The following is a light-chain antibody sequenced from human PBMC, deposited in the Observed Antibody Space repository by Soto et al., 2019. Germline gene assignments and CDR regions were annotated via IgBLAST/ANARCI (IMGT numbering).Light chain of an antibody. CDR2: RSN. J-gene: IGLJ2*01. CDR3: VVCDDSLSGVL. CDR1: YSNIETNH. V-gene: IGLV1-47*01. Sequence: QSVLTQPPSASGAPGQRVTISCSGSYSNIETNHVYWYQHLPATAPRLLIYRSNKRPSGVPDRFSGSRSGTSASLAISGLRSEDEAYYYGVVCDDSLSGVLFGGGTKLTVL.